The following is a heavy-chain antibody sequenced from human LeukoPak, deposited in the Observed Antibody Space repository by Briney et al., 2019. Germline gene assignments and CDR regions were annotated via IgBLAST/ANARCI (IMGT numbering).Heavy chain of an antibody. CDR1: GFTFSSYS. CDR2: IYSGGNT. D-gene: IGHD3-22*01. V-gene: IGHV3-53*01. CDR3: ARRVGDYSHPYDY. J-gene: IGHJ4*02. Sequence: GGSLRLSCAASGFTFSSYSMNWVRQAPGKGLEWVSFIYSGGNTYYADSVKGRFTISRDNSKNTVHLQMNSLRAEDTAMYYCARRVGDYSHPYDYWGQGTLVTVSS.